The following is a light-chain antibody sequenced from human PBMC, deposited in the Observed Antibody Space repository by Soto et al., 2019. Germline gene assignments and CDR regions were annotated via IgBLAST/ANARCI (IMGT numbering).Light chain of an antibody. J-gene: IGKJ5*01. CDR2: DAS. V-gene: IGKV1-33*01. Sequence: DIQVTQSPASVSASVEDRVTLTCQASQNINNNLNWYQQKPGRAPKLLIYDASNLEAGVPSRFRGSGSGTDFTFTISRLQPEDIATYYCQQYENLPTFGQGTRLEIK. CDR1: QNINNN. CDR3: QQYENLPT.